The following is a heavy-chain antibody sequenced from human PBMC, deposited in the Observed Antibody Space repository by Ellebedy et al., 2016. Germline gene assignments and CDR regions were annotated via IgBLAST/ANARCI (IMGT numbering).Heavy chain of an antibody. CDR3: ARLQNYDILTGHPHFDY. J-gene: IGHJ4*02. Sequence: SETLSLTXTVSGGSISSYYWSWIRQPPGKGLEWIGYIYYSGSTNYNPSLKSRVTISVDTSKNQFSLKLSSVTAADTAVYYCARLQNYDILTGHPHFDYWGQGTLVTVSS. V-gene: IGHV4-59*08. CDR2: IYYSGST. D-gene: IGHD3-9*01. CDR1: GGSISSYY.